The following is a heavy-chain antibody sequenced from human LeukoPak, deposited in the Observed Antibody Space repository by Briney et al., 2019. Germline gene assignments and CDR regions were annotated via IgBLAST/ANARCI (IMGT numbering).Heavy chain of an antibody. D-gene: IGHD1-7*01. CDR3: AKSLPVPAATPYNWNYGLFDY. CDR2: ISGSGGST. J-gene: IGHJ4*02. V-gene: IGHV3-23*01. CDR1: GFTFSSYA. Sequence: GGSLRLSCAASGFTFSSYAMSWVRQAPGKGLEWVSAISGSGGSTYYADSVKGRFTISRDNSKNTLYLQMNSLRAEDTAVYYCAKSLPVPAATPYNWNYGLFDYWGQGTLVTVSS.